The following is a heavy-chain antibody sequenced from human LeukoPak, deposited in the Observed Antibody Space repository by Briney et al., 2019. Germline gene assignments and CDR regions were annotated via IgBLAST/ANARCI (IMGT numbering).Heavy chain of an antibody. D-gene: IGHD4-17*01. CDR1: GFTFSSYA. V-gene: IGHV3-23*01. J-gene: IGHJ4*02. Sequence: GALRLSCAASGFTFSSYAMSWVRQAPGKGLEWVSAISGSGGSTYYADSVKGRFTISRDNSKNTLYLQMNSLRAEDTAVCYCAKSPVGYYGAAFDYWGQGTLVTVSS. CDR2: ISGSGGST. CDR3: AKSPVGYYGAAFDY.